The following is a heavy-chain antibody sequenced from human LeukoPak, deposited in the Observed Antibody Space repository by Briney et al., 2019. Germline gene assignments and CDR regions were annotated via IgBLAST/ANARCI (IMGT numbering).Heavy chain of an antibody. Sequence: PGGSLRLSCAASGFTFSSYAMHWVRQAPGKGLEWVAVISYDGSNKYYADSVKGRFTISRDNSKNTLYLQMNSLRAEDTAVYYCARGWEQQGVGAFHVWGQGTMVTVSS. CDR3: ARGWEQQGVGAFHV. CDR2: ISYDGSNK. D-gene: IGHD1/OR15-1a*01. J-gene: IGHJ3*01. CDR1: GFTFSSYA. V-gene: IGHV3-30*04.